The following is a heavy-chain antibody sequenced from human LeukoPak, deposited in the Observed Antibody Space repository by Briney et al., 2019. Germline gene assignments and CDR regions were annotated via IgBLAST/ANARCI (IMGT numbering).Heavy chain of an antibody. D-gene: IGHD3-10*01. V-gene: IGHV4-59*01. CDR2: ISYSGST. CDR3: ARLSWPGRGSRFDP. CDR1: GDSIRSYD. Sequence: SETLSLTCTVSGDSIRSYDWSWIRQSPGKGLEWIGYISYSGSTNYNPSLTSRVTISVDTSKNQFSLNLSSVTAADTAVYFCARLSWPGRGSRFDPWGQGTLVTVSS. J-gene: IGHJ5*02.